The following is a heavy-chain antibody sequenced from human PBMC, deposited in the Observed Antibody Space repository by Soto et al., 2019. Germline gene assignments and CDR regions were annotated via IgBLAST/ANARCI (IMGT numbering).Heavy chain of an antibody. CDR1: GGSFSGYY. D-gene: IGHD2-15*01. CDR2: INHSGST. V-gene: IGHV4-34*01. CDR3: ARVAATPEGYYYYGMDV. Sequence: SETLSLTCAVYGGSFSGYYWSWIRQPPGKGLEWIGEINHSGSTNYNPSLKSRVTISVDTSKNQFSLKVSSVTAADTAVYYCARVAATPEGYYYYGMDVWGQGTTVTVSS. J-gene: IGHJ6*02.